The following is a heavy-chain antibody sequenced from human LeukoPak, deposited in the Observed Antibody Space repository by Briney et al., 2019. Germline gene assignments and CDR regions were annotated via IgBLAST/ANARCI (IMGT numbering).Heavy chain of an antibody. CDR3: ARGSVATMGGAFDY. J-gene: IGHJ4*02. CDR2: IYYSGSA. V-gene: IGHV4-30-4*02. CDR1: SGSISSGDYY. D-gene: IGHD5-12*01. Sequence: SETLSLTCTVSSGSISSGDYYWSWIRQPPGKGLEWIGYIYYSGSAYYNKSLKSRVTISVDTSKNQFSLKLSSVTAADTAVYYCARGSVATMGGAFDYWGQGTLVTVSS.